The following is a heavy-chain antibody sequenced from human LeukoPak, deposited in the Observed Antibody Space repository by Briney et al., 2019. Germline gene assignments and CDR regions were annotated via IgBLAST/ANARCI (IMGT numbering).Heavy chain of an antibody. CDR3: ARDGCSGGSCYSRYFDY. CDR2: IYSGGST. J-gene: IGHJ4*02. V-gene: IGHV3-66*01. CDR1: GFTFSSYE. D-gene: IGHD2-15*01. Sequence: GGSLRLSCAASGFTFSSYEMNWVRQAPGKGLEWVSVIYSGGSTYYADSVKGRFTISRDNSKNTLYLQMNSLRAEDTAVYYCARDGCSGGSCYSRYFDYWGQGTLVTVSS.